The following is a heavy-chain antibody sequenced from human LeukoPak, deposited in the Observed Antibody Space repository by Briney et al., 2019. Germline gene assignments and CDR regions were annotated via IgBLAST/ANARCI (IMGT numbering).Heavy chain of an antibody. J-gene: IGHJ5*02. V-gene: IGHV3-23*01. CDR2: INDGTP. CDR1: GFTFNTYS. Sequence: PGGSLRLSCTTSGFTFNTYSMSWVRQSPGKGLEWVSAINDGTPYYADSVKGRFTVSRDNSKDTLYLQLNSLRAEDTAIYYCAKEHDLWHEEGNWFDTWGQGVLVTVSS. D-gene: IGHD3-3*01. CDR3: AKEHDLWHEEGNWFDT.